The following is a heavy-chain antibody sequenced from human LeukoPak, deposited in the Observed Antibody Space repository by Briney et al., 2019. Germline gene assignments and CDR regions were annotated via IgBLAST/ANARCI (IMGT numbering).Heavy chain of an antibody. D-gene: IGHD3-3*01. V-gene: IGHV4-38-2*02. CDR3: ARTDLYRDREDYDFWSGYYTGIAFDI. J-gene: IGHJ3*02. CDR1: GYSISSGYY. CDR2: IYHSGST. Sequence: PSETLSLTCTVSGYSISSGYYWGWIRQPPGKGLEWIGSIYHSGSTYYNPSLKSRVTISVDTSKNQFSLKLSSVTAADTAVYYCARTDLYRDREDYDFWSGYYTGIAFDIWGQGTMVTVSS.